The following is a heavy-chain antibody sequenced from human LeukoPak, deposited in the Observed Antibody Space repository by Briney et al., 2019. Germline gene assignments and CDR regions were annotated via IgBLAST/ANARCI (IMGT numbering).Heavy chain of an antibody. CDR3: AREQDCGGDCYGGEFDY. CDR1: GYTFTSYD. V-gene: IGHV1-8*03. Sequence: GASVKVSCKASGYTFTSYDINWVRQATGQGLEWMGWMNPNSGNTGYAQKFQGRVTITRNTSISTAYMELSSLRSEDTAVYYCAREQDCGGDCYGGEFDYWGQGTLVTVSS. D-gene: IGHD2-21*02. J-gene: IGHJ4*02. CDR2: MNPNSGNT.